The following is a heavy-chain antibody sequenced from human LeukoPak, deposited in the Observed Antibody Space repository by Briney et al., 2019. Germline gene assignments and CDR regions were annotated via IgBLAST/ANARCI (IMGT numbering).Heavy chain of an antibody. CDR1: GGSISSYY. J-gene: IGHJ5*02. V-gene: IGHV4-59*08. D-gene: IGHD2-15*01. CDR3: ARGSRTIDCSGGSCYSRWFDP. CDR2: IYYSGST. Sequence: SETLSLTCTVSGGSISSYYWSWIRQLPGKGLEWIGYIYYSGSTNYNPSLKSRVTISVDTSKNQFSLKLSSVTAADTAVYYCARGSRTIDCSGGSCYSRWFDPWGQGTLVTVSS.